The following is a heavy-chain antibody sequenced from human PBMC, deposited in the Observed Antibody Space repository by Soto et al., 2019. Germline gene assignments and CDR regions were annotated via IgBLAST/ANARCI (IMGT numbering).Heavy chain of an antibody. CDR3: ARQFGVNPHFDY. CDR1: GYSFTSYG. CDR2: ISPYNGNT. J-gene: IGHJ4*02. D-gene: IGHD2-8*01. V-gene: IGHV1-18*01. Sequence: QVQLVQSGAEVKEPGASVKVSCMASGYSFTSYGLIWLRQAPGQRLEWMGWISPYNGNTNYAQKLQGRVTMTPDTSTNTAYMELRSLRSDDTAVYYCARQFGVNPHFDYWGQGTLVAVSS.